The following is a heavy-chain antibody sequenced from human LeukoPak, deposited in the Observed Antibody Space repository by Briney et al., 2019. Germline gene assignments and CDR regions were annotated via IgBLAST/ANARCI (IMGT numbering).Heavy chain of an antibody. D-gene: IGHD6-19*01. Sequence: ASVKVSCKASRYTFSGYAMNWLRQVPGQGFEWMGWINTHTGNPTYAQGFTGRYVFSLDTSVSTAYLQISSLKAEDTAVYYCARDTIAVAADYWGQGTLVTVSS. CDR2: INTHTGNP. CDR3: ARDTIAVAADY. J-gene: IGHJ4*02. CDR1: RYTFSGYA. V-gene: IGHV7-4-1*02.